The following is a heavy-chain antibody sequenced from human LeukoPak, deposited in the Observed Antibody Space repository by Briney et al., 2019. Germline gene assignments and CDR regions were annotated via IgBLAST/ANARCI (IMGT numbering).Heavy chain of an antibody. CDR1: GFTFSSYS. Sequence: GGSLRLSCAASGFTFSSYSMNWVRQAPGKGLEWVSSISSSSSYIYYADSVEGRFTISRDNAKNSLYLQMNSLRAEDTAVYYCARELHSVVGATHQHESRFDYWGQGTLVTVSS. D-gene: IGHD1-26*01. CDR3: ARELHSVVGATHQHESRFDY. V-gene: IGHV3-21*01. CDR2: ISSSSSYI. J-gene: IGHJ4*02.